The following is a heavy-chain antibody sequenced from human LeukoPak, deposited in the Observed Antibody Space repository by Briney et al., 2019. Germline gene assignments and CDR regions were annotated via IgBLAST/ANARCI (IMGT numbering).Heavy chain of an antibody. V-gene: IGHV3-49*04. D-gene: IGHD4-23*01. Sequence: PGRSLRLSCTASGFTIGDYAMSWVRQAPGKGLEWVGFIRSKAYGGTTEYAASVKGRFTISRDDSKSIAYLQMNSLKTEDTAVYYCTRWATTVVTPFFDYWGQGTLVTVS. CDR3: TRWATTVVTPFFDY. CDR2: IRSKAYGGTT. CDR1: GFTIGDYA. J-gene: IGHJ4*02.